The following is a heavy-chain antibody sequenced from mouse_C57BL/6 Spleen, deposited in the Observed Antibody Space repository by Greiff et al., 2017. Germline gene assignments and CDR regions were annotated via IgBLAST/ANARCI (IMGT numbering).Heavy chain of an antibody. J-gene: IGHJ4*01. D-gene: IGHD4-1*01. V-gene: IGHV1-74*01. Sequence: QFQLQQPGAELVKLGASVKVSCKASGYTFTSYWMHWVKQRPGQGLEWIGRIHPSDSDTNYNQKFKGKATLTVDKSSSTAYMQLSSLTSEDSAVYYCAIAVGPRYYAMDYWGQGTSVTVSS. CDR3: AIAVGPRYYAMDY. CDR2: IHPSDSDT. CDR1: GYTFTSYW.